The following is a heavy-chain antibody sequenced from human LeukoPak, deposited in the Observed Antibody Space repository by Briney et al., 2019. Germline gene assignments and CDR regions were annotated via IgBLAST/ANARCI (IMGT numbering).Heavy chain of an antibody. Sequence: ASVKVSCKASGGTFSSYTISWVRQAPGQGLEWMGRIIPILGIANYAQKFQGRVTITADKSTSTAYMELSSLRSEDTAVYYCARTKNWDIVVVPAAISDYWGQGTLVTVS. CDR3: ARTKNWDIVVVPAAISDY. D-gene: IGHD2-2*02. V-gene: IGHV1-69*02. J-gene: IGHJ4*02. CDR1: GGTFSSYT. CDR2: IIPILGIA.